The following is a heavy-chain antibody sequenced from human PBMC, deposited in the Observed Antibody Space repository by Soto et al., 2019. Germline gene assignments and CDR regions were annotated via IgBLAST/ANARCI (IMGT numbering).Heavy chain of an antibody. Sequence: PGESLKISCKGSGYSFTSYWISWVRQMPGKGLEWMGRIDPSDSYTNYSPSFQAHVTISADKSISTAYLQWSSLKASDTAMYYCARSLSVGWAYYDILTGYYIRDAFDIWGQGTMVTVSS. V-gene: IGHV5-10-1*01. D-gene: IGHD3-9*01. CDR3: ARSLSVGWAYYDILTGYYIRDAFDI. J-gene: IGHJ3*02. CDR1: GYSFTSYW. CDR2: IDPSDSYT.